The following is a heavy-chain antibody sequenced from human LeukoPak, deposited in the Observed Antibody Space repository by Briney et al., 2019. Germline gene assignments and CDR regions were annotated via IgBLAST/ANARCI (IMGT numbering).Heavy chain of an antibody. CDR3: AGDRHNLYPSLDY. V-gene: IGHV3-21*01. J-gene: IGHJ4*02. D-gene: IGHD3-16*01. CDR2: ISSSSSYI. CDR1: GFTFSSYS. Sequence: GGSLRLSCAASGFTFSSYSMNWVRQAPGKGLEWVSSISSSSSYIYYADAVKGRFTISRDNAKNSLYLQMNSLRAEDTAVYYCAGDRHNLYPSLDYWGQGTLVTVSS.